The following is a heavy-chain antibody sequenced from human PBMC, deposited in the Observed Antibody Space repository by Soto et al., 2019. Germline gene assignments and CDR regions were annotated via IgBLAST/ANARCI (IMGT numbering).Heavy chain of an antibody. V-gene: IGHV1-2*04. CDR1: GYTFTAYH. D-gene: IGHD2-8*01. Sequence: ASVKVSCKASGYTFTAYHIHWVRQPPGQGLEWMGWINPNSGGSDYAQKFQGWFTMTLDTSISTAYMELSRLTSDDTAVYFCARTNGDSFDYWGQGTLVTVSS. CDR3: ARTNGDSFDY. CDR2: INPNSGGS. J-gene: IGHJ4*02.